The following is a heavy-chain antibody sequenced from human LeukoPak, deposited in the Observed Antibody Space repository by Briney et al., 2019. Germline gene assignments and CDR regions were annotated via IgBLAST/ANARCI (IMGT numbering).Heavy chain of an antibody. CDR2: ISGSGGST. CDR1: GFTFSSYA. J-gene: IGHJ4*02. Sequence: GGSLRLSCAASGFTFSSYAVSWVRQAPGKGLEWVSAISGSGGSTYYADSVKGRFTISRDNSKNTLYLQMNSLRAEDTAVYYCANDQYEDYGSGSYYSSFDYWGQGTLVTVSS. V-gene: IGHV3-23*01. D-gene: IGHD3-10*01. CDR3: ANDQYEDYGSGSYYSSFDY.